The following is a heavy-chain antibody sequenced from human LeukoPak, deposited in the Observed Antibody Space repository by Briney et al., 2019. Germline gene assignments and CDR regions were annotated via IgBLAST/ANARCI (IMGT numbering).Heavy chain of an antibody. Sequence: GASVKVSCKASGYTFTSYAIHWVCQAPGQRLEWMGWINAGNGNTKYSQKFQGRVSITRDTSASTAYMELSSLRSEDTAVYYCASPGGGYQFDYWGQGTLVTVSS. V-gene: IGHV1-3*01. CDR1: GYTFTSYA. J-gene: IGHJ4*02. CDR2: INAGNGNT. CDR3: ASPGGGYQFDY. D-gene: IGHD2-15*01.